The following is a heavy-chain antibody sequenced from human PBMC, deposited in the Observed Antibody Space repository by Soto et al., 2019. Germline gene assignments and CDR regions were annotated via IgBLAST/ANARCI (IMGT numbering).Heavy chain of an antibody. D-gene: IGHD2-15*01. V-gene: IGHV1-3*01. CDR1: GYTFTSYA. CDR2: INAGNGNT. Sequence: QVQRVQSGAEVKKPGASVKVSCKASGYTFTSYAMHWVRQAPGQRLEWMGWINAGNGNTQYSQKFQGRVTITRDTSASTAYMDLSSLRSEDTAVYFCARGACSGGNCYSFHFDYWGQGTLVTVSS. CDR3: ARGACSGGNCYSFHFDY. J-gene: IGHJ4*02.